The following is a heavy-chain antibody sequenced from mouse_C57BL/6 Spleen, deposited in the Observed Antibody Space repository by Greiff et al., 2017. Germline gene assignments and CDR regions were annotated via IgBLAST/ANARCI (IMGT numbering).Heavy chain of an antibody. J-gene: IGHJ4*01. CDR1: GYAFSSSW. D-gene: IGHD1-1*01. CDR2: IYPGDGDT. V-gene: IGHV1-82*01. Sequence: QVQLQQSGPELVKPGASVKISCKASGYAFSSSWMNWVKQRPGKGLEWIGRIYPGDGDTNYNGKFKGKATLTADKSSSTAYMQLSSLTSEDSAVYFCARSVDGSSYEDAMDYWGQGTSVTVSS. CDR3: ARSVDGSSYEDAMDY.